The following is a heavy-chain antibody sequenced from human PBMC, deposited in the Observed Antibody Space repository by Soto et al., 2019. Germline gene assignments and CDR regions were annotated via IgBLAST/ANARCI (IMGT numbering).Heavy chain of an antibody. CDR1: GGSFSGYY. Sequence: SETLSLTCAVYGGSFSGYYWSWIRQPPGKGLEWIGEINHSGSTNYNPSLKSRVTISVDTSKNQFSLKLSSVTAADTAVYYCASESWYGDYPDYWGQGTLVTVSS. V-gene: IGHV4-34*01. CDR2: INHSGST. J-gene: IGHJ4*02. D-gene: IGHD4-17*01. CDR3: ASESWYGDYPDY.